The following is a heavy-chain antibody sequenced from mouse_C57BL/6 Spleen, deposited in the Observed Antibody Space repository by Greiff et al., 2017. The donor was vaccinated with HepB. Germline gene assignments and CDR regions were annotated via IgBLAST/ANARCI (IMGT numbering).Heavy chain of an antibody. D-gene: IGHD3-2*02. CDR3: ARELYSGGDVSYWYFDV. CDR1: GYTFTSYG. CDR2: IYPRSGNT. V-gene: IGHV1-81*01. J-gene: IGHJ1*03. Sequence: VQLKESGAELARPGASVKLSCKASGYTFTSYGISWVKQRTGQGLEWIGEIYPRSGNTYYNEKFKGKATLTADKSSSTAYMELRSLTSEDSAVYFCARELYSGGDVSYWYFDVWGTGTTVTVSS.